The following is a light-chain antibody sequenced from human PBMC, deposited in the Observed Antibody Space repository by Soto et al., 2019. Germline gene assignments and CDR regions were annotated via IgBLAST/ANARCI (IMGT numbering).Light chain of an antibody. CDR3: QQSYTTPWT. J-gene: IGKJ1*01. Sequence: DIQMTQSPSSLSASVGDRVTITCRASQSITTYLNWYQQKPGKAPRLLIYAASSLQSGVPSRFSGSGSGTDFTLTISSLLPEDFATYSCQQSYTTPWTFXQGTKVDIK. CDR1: QSITTY. V-gene: IGKV1-39*01. CDR2: AAS.